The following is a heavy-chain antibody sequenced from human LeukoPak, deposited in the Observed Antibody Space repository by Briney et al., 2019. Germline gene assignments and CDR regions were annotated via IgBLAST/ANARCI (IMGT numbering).Heavy chain of an antibody. V-gene: IGHV3-21*01. CDR2: ISSSSSYI. Sequence: GGSLRLSCAASGFTFSSYSMNWVRQAPGKGLEWVSSISSSSSYIYYADSVKGRFTISRDNAKNSLYLQMNSLRAEDTAVYYCARAGGSYQDDAFDIWGQGTMVTVSS. CDR3: ARAGGSYQDDAFDI. CDR1: GFTFSSYS. D-gene: IGHD1-26*01. J-gene: IGHJ3*02.